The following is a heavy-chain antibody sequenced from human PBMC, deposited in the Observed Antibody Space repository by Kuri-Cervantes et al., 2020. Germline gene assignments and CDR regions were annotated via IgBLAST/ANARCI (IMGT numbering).Heavy chain of an antibody. Sequence: GGSLRLSCAASGFTFSDYYMSWIRQAPGKGLEWVAVISYDGSNKYYADSVKGRFTISRDNSKNTLYLQMNSLRAEDTAVYYCARERITMIVVDPMGGMDVWGQGTTVTVSS. CDR1: GFTFSDYY. D-gene: IGHD3-22*01. CDR2: ISYDGSNK. V-gene: IGHV3-30-3*01. J-gene: IGHJ6*02. CDR3: ARERITMIVVDPMGGMDV.